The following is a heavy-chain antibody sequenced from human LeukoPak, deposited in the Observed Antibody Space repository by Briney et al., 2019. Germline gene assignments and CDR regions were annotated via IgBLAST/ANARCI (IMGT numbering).Heavy chain of an antibody. Sequence: SVKVSCKTSGYTFTSYDINWVRQVTGQGLEWVGGMDGNSGKTAYAQKFLGRVTISRNTSISTAYMELSSLRAEDTGVYYCARLYYYASSGYDALDIWGQGTMVAVSS. CDR3: ARLYYYASSGYDALDI. J-gene: IGHJ3*02. V-gene: IGHV1-8*01. CDR1: GYTFTSYD. CDR2: MDGNSGKT. D-gene: IGHD3-22*01.